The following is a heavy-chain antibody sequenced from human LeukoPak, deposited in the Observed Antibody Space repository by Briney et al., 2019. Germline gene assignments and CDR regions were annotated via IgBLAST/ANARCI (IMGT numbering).Heavy chain of an antibody. CDR2: IAYDGSRA. CDR3: TRYNNDHFDY. CDR1: GFTFGGYG. V-gene: IGHV3-33*01. J-gene: IGHJ4*02. Sequence: GRSLRLSCAGSGFTFGGYGMHWFRRTPGKGLEWVAVIAYDGSRAFYADSVKGRFTISRDNSKNTMSVQMDGLRAEDTAVYYCTRYNNDHFDYWGQGTLVTVSS. D-gene: IGHD1-14*01.